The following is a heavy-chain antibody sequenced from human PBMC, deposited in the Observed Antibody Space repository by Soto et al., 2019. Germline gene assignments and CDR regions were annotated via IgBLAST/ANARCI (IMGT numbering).Heavy chain of an antibody. V-gene: IGHV3-33*01. CDR2: IWYDGSNK. D-gene: IGHD6-13*01. CDR3: ARDKAAAGGMDV. J-gene: IGHJ6*02. Sequence: QVQLVESGGGVVQPGRSLRLSCAASGFTFSSYGMHWVRQAPGKGLEWVAVIWYDGSNKYYADSVKGRFTISRDNSKNTLYLQMNSLRAEDTDVYYCARDKAAAGGMDVWGQGTTVTVSS. CDR1: GFTFSSYG.